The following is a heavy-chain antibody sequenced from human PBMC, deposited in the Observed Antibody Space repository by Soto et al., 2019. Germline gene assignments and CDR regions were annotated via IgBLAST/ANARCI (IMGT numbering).Heavy chain of an antibody. V-gene: IGHV4-34*01. CDR1: GGSFSGYY. CDR3: ARGARSNYGSCYYYYYGMDV. D-gene: IGHD4-4*01. CDR2: INHSGST. Sequence: SETLSLTCAVYGGSFSGYYWSWIRQPPGKGLEWIGEINHSGSTNYNPSLKSRVTISVDTSKNQFSLKLSSVTAADTAVYYCARGARSNYGSCYYYYYGMDVWGQGTTVTVSS. J-gene: IGHJ6*02.